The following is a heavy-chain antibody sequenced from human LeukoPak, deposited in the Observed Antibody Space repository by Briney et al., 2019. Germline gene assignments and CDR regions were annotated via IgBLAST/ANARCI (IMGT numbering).Heavy chain of an antibody. V-gene: IGHV3-30-3*01. CDR2: ISYDGSNK. CDR3: ARDQAYYYDSSEAFDI. CDR1: GFTFSSYA. Sequence: PGRSLRLFCAASGFTFSSYAMHWVRQAPGKGLEWVAVISYDGSNKYYADSVKGRFTISRDNSKNTLYLQMNSLRAEDTAVYYCARDQAYYYDSSEAFDIWGQGTMVTVSS. D-gene: IGHD3-22*01. J-gene: IGHJ3*02.